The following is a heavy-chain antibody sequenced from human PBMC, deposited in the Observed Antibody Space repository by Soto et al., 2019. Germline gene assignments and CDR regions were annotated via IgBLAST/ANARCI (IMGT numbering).Heavy chain of an antibody. CDR1: DGSFSGYY. J-gene: IGHJ4*02. CDR3: ARFLDPGTTSAAVDY. Sequence: QVQLQQWGAGLLKPSETLSLTCAVYDGSFSGYYWSWIRQPPGKGLEWIGEINHSGSTNYNPSLKSRVTISVDTSRNQFSLKMSSMTAADTAVYYCARFLDPGTTSAAVDYWGQGTLVTVSS. V-gene: IGHV4-34*02. D-gene: IGHD1-7*01. CDR2: INHSGST.